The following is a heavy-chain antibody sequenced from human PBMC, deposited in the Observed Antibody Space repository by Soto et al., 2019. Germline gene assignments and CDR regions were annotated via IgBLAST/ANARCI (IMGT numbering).Heavy chain of an antibody. CDR2: INGDGSRT. CDR1: GFTFSSYW. J-gene: IGHJ6*03. Sequence: GGSLRLSCAASGFTFSSYWMHWVRQAPGEGLIWVSRINGDGSRTTYGDSVKGRFTISRDNARNTVYLQMNGLSAEDTAIYYWATIGKGYYYMDVWCKGKTVTVSS. V-gene: IGHV3-74*01. CDR3: ATIGKGYYYMDV.